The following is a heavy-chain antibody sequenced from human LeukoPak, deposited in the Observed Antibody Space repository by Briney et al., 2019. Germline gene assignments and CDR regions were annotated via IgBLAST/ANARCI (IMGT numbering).Heavy chain of an antibody. J-gene: IGHJ4*02. CDR2: INHSGST. V-gene: IGHV4-34*01. CDR3: ARRIGIAVAGTFRRGYYFDY. D-gene: IGHD6-19*01. Sequence: PSETLSLTCAVYGGSFSGYYWSWIRQPPGKGLEWIGEINHSGSTNYNPSLKSRVTISVDTSKNQFSLKLSSVTAADTAVYYCARRIGIAVAGTFRRGYYFDYWGQGTLVTVSS. CDR1: GGSFSGYY.